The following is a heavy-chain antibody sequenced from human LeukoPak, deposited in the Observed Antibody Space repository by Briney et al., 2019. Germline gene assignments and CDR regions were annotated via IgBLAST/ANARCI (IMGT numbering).Heavy chain of an antibody. CDR2: ISYDGSNK. Sequence: PGGSLRLSCAASGFTFDDYGMSWVRQAPGKGLEWVAVISYDGSNKYYADSVKGRFTISRDNSKNTLYLQMNSLRAEDTAVYYCARDNNDAFDIWGQGTMVTVSS. J-gene: IGHJ3*02. CDR3: ARDNNDAFDI. CDR1: GFTFDDYG. V-gene: IGHV3-30*03. D-gene: IGHD2/OR15-2a*01.